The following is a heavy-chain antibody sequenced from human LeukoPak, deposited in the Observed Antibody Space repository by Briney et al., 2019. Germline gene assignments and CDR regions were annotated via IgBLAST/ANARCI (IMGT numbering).Heavy chain of an antibody. Sequence: PSETLSLTCTVSGGSISTYSWSWVRQTPDKGLEWIGSIVSTATKYNPSLERRVAISVDTSKNQFSLRLNSLTTADTASYFCARDTTVASGMQYWGPGTLVTVSS. J-gene: IGHJ4*02. D-gene: IGHD5-12*01. V-gene: IGHV4-59*01. CDR1: GGSISTYS. CDR2: IVSTAT. CDR3: ARDTTVASGMQY.